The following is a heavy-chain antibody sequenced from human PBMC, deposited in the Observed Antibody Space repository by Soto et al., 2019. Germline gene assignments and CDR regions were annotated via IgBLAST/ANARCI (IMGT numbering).Heavy chain of an antibody. J-gene: IGHJ3*02. V-gene: IGHV4-39*07. Sequence: PSETLSLTYTVSGGSINSTGYYWGWIRQPPGKGLEWIGSIYFSGSTSYNPSLKSRVTMSVDTSKNQSSLKLSSVTAADTAVYYCASTRPSLLWFGPDAFDIWGQGTMVTVSS. CDR2: IYFSGST. CDR3: ASTRPSLLWFGPDAFDI. CDR1: GGSINSTGYY. D-gene: IGHD3-10*01.